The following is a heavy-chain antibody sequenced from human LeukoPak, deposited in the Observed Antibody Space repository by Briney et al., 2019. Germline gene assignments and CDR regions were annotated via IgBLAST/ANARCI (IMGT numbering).Heavy chain of an antibody. CDR1: GDRVSSNSAA. CDR2: TYYRSKWYN. V-gene: IGHV6-1*01. Sequence: SQTLSLTCAISGDRVSSNSAAWNWIRQSPSRGLEWLGRTYYRSKWYNDYAVSVKSRITINPDTSKNQFSLHLNSVTPEDTAVYYCARGKWELLSHYWCFDLWGRGTLVTVSS. D-gene: IGHD1-26*01. J-gene: IGHJ2*01. CDR3: ARGKWELLSHYWCFDL.